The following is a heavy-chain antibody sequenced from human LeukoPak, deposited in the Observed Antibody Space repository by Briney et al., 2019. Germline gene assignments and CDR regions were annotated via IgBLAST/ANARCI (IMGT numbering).Heavy chain of an antibody. V-gene: IGHV3-30*18. CDR1: GFTFSSYG. J-gene: IGHJ3*02. CDR3: AKASMIVVAPNDAFDI. D-gene: IGHD3-22*01. Sequence: GRSLRLSCAGSGFTFSSYGMHWVRQAPGKGLEWVAVISYDGSNKYYADSVKGRFTISRDNSKNTLYLQMNSLRAEDTAVYYCAKASMIVVAPNDAFDIWGQGTMVTVSS. CDR2: ISYDGSNK.